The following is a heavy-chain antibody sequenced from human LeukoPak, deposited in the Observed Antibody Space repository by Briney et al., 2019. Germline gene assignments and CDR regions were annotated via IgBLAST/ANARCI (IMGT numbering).Heavy chain of an antibody. V-gene: IGHV4-4*02. D-gene: IGHD6-13*01. CDR1: GDSITSNNW. J-gene: IGHJ4*02. CDR2: IYHSGST. CDR3: ARDAAPSSSWDY. Sequence: SGTLSLTCTVSGDSITSNNWWSWVRQPPGKGLEWIGDIYHSGSTKYNPSLKSRVTISVDTSKNQFSLKLSSVTAADTAVYYCARDAAPSSSWDYWGQGTLVTVSS.